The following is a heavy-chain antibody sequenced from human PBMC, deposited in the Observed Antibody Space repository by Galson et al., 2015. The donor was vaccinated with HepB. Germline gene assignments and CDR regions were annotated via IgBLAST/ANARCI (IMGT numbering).Heavy chain of an antibody. D-gene: IGHD3-16*01. V-gene: IGHV3-30*04. CDR1: GFTFSSYA. CDR3: ARVFYSRENRALRSYYGMDV. Sequence: SLRLSCAASGFTFSSYAMHWVRQAPGKGLEWVAVISYDGSNKYYADSVKGRFTISRDNSKNTLYLQMNSLRAEDTAVYYCARVFYSRENRALRSYYGMDVWGQGTTVTVSS. J-gene: IGHJ6*02. CDR2: ISYDGSNK.